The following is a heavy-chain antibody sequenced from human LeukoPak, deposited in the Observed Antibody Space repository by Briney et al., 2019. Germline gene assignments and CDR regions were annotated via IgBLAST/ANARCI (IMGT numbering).Heavy chain of an antibody. Sequence: GGSLRLSCAASGFTFRNYNMNWVRQAPGKGLEWVSYITLSSSTIYYADSVKGRFTISRDNAKNSLYLQMNSLRAEDTAVYYRARETPDSSSWTVFDFWGQGTLVTVSS. CDR3: ARETPDSSSWTVFDF. V-gene: IGHV3-48*01. J-gene: IGHJ4*02. CDR1: GFTFRNYN. D-gene: IGHD6-13*01. CDR2: ITLSSSTI.